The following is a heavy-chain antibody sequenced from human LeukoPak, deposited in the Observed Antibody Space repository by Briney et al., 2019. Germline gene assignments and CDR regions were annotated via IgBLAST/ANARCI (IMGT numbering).Heavy chain of an antibody. J-gene: IGHJ4*02. Sequence: SETLSLTCTVSGGPISSYYWSWIRQPPGKGLEWIGYIYYSGSTNYNPSLKSRVTISVDTSKNQFSLKVTSVTAADTAVYYCARGSLSGTTFDYWGQGTLVTVSS. CDR3: ARGSLSGTTFDY. CDR1: GGPISSYY. CDR2: IYYSGST. V-gene: IGHV4-59*01. D-gene: IGHD4-17*01.